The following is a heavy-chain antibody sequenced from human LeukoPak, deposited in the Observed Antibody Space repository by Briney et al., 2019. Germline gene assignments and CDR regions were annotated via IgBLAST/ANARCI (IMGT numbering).Heavy chain of an antibody. CDR1: GFTVSDNY. Sequence: PGGSLRLSCAASGFTVSDNYMSWVRQAPGKGLEWVSVIYSGGTTYSADSVKGRFTVSRDNSKNTVYLQMNSLRVEDTAVYYCARHDSWAGWSDPWGQGTLVTVSS. CDR2: IYSGGTT. D-gene: IGHD3-22*01. V-gene: IGHV3-53*01. CDR3: ARHDSWAGWSDP. J-gene: IGHJ5*02.